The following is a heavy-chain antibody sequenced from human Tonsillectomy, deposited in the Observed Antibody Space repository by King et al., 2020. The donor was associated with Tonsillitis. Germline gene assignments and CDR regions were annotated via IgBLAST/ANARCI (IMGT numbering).Heavy chain of an antibody. CDR3: ARGQNEYQLLYGNWFDP. V-gene: IGHV1-18*01. D-gene: IGHD2-2*02. CDR1: GYIFTSYG. CDR2: ISVYNGNT. Sequence: HVQLVQSGAEVKKPGASVKVSCKASGYIFTSYGISWVRQAPGQGLEWMGWISVYNGNTNYAQKPQAIVTMTTDTSTSTAYMELRSLRSDDTAVYYCARGQNEYQLLYGNWFDPWGQGTLVTVSS. J-gene: IGHJ5*02.